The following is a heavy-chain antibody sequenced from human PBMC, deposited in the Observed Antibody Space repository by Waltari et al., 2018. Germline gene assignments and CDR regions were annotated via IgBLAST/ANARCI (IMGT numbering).Heavy chain of an antibody. CDR2: IIPILGIT. J-gene: IGHJ4*02. D-gene: IGHD6-13*01. CDR3: ARVQLGRAAIEY. V-gene: IGHV1-69*04. Sequence: QVQLVQSGAEVKKPGSSVKVSCKASGGTFSNYGVTWVRQAPGQGLEWMGGIIPILGITNYPHKFRGRVTMTADEATSTAYIELNSLRSDDTAVYYCARVQLGRAAIEYWGQGALVTVSS. CDR1: GGTFSNYG.